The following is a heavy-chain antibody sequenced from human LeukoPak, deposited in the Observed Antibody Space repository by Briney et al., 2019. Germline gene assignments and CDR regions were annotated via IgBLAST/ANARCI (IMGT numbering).Heavy chain of an antibody. CDR2: IVVGSGNT. CDR3: ARDLQVPGYSSGWPSFDY. V-gene: IGHV1-58*02. J-gene: IGHJ4*02. CDR1: GFTFTSSA. Sequence: GTSVKVSCKASGFTFTSSAMQWVRQARGQRLEWIGWIVVGSGNTNYAQKFQGRVTMTRDTSTSTVYMELSSLRSEDTAVYYCARDLQVPGYSSGWPSFDYWGQGTLVTVSS. D-gene: IGHD6-19*01.